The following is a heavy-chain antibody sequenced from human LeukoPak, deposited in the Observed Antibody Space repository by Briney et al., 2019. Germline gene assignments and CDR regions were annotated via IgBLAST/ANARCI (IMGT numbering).Heavy chain of an antibody. CDR3: ARVLSSSEDY. Sequence: ASVKVSFKASGYTFTGYYMHWVRQAPGQGLEWMGWINPNSGGTSYAQKFQGRVTMTRDTSISTAYMELSRLRSDDTAVYYCARVLSSSEDYWGQGTLVTVSS. CDR2: INPNSGGT. D-gene: IGHD6-6*01. J-gene: IGHJ4*02. CDR1: GYTFTGYY. V-gene: IGHV1-2*02.